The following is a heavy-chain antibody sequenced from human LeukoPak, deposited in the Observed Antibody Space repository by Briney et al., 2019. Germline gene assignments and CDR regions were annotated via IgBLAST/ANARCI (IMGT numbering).Heavy chain of an antibody. V-gene: IGHV4-59*01. J-gene: IGHJ6*02. CDR2: IYYSGST. CDR1: GGSISSYY. Sequence: SETLSLTCTVSGGSISSYYWSWIRQPPGKGLEWIGNIYYSGSTNYNPSLRSQVTISVDTSKNQCSLKLSSVTAADTAVYYCARGGGPHYGMDVWGQGTTVTVSS. D-gene: IGHD3-16*01. CDR3: ARGGGPHYGMDV.